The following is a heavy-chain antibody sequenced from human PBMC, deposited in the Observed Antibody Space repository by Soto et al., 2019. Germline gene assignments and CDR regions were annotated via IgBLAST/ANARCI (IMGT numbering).Heavy chain of an antibody. CDR2: VYSNGHT. J-gene: IGHJ5*01. CDR3: ATLTNDRPGDS. Sequence: SETLSLTCTVSGDSISNKNYHWGWTRQPPGKGLELIGPVYSNGHTYHNPSLKSRLAMAVDTSKNQFSLSLISVTAADTAVYFCATLTNDRPGDSWGQGTLVT. D-gene: IGHD2-8*01. V-gene: IGHV4-39*01. CDR1: GDSISNKNYH.